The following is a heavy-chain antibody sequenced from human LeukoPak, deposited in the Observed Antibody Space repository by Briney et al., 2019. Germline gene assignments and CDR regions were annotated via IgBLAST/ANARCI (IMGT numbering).Heavy chain of an antibody. D-gene: IGHD3-22*01. CDR3: AKTLTMILVLRGGFDY. CDR1: GFTFSSYA. V-gene: IGHV3-23*01. Sequence: PGGSLRLSCAASGFTFSSYAMSWVRQAPGKGLEWVSGVSGSGDSTYYADSVKGRFTISRDNSKDTLYLQMNSLRAEDTAVYYCAKTLTMILVLRGGFDYGGQGALVTVSS. CDR2: VSGSGDST. J-gene: IGHJ4*02.